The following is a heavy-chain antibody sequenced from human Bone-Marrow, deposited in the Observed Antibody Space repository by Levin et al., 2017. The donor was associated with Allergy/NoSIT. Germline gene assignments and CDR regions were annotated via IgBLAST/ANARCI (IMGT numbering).Heavy chain of an antibody. Sequence: PGGSLRLSCAASGFAFTDAWMSWVRQAPGKGPEWIGRILSKGDGETTDYAESVKDRFVISRDDSKRTLYLEMNSLRIEDTGVYYCIRAVASQKYWGQGTLVTVSS. CDR2: ILSKGDGETT. D-gene: IGHD6-19*01. CDR3: IRAVASQKY. CDR1: GFAFTDAW. J-gene: IGHJ4*02. V-gene: IGHV3-15*01.